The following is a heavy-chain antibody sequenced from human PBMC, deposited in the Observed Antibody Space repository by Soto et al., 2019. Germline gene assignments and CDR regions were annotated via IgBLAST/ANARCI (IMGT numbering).Heavy chain of an antibody. CDR1: GYSFTSYW. J-gene: IGHJ6*02. Sequence: GESLKISCKGSGYSFTSYWIGWVRQMPGKGLEWMGIIYPGDSDTRYSPSFQGQVTISADKSISTAYLQGSSLKASDTAMYYCARHEPTYYDFWSGYPNRKEIPYYYGMDVWGQGTTVTVSS. CDR2: IYPGDSDT. V-gene: IGHV5-51*01. CDR3: ARHEPTYYDFWSGYPNRKEIPYYYGMDV. D-gene: IGHD3-3*01.